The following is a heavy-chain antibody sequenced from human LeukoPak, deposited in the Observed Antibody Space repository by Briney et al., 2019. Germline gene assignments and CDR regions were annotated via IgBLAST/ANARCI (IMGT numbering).Heavy chain of an antibody. CDR1: GGSISSYY. J-gene: IGHJ3*02. CDR2: IYTSGSI. D-gene: IGHD3-10*01. V-gene: IGHV4-4*07. CDR3: ARDIPSHFYYGSGRDAFDI. Sequence: SETLSLTCTVSGGSISSYYWSWIRQPAGKGLEWIGRIYTSGSINYNPSLKSRVTMSVDTSKNQFSLKLSSVTAADTAVYYCARDIPSHFYYGSGRDAFDIWGQGIMVTVSS.